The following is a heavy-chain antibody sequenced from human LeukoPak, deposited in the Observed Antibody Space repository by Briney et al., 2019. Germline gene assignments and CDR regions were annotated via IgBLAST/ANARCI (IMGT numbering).Heavy chain of an antibody. J-gene: IGHJ4*02. CDR2: ISGSGGST. V-gene: IGHV3-23*01. D-gene: IGHD6-6*01. CDR3: ARDKGTSYLSSSDY. Sequence: GGSLRLSCAASGFTFSSYGMTWVRQAPAKGLEWVSAISGSGGSTYYADSVKGRFTISRDNSKNTLYLQMNSLRAADTAVYYCARDKGTSYLSSSDYWGQGTLVTVSS. CDR1: GFTFSSYG.